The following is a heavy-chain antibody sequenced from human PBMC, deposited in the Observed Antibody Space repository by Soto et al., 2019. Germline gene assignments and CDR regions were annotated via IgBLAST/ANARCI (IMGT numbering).Heavy chain of an antibody. CDR3: ASAKAVVIAALGI. CDR2: VSDNGGSRGGT. Sequence: GGSLRLSCTASGFMFNNSAMTWVRQAPGQGLQWVASVSDNGGSRGGTYYADSVKGRFTISRDNSKSTLYLQLDSLTGADTAVYYCASAKAVVIAALGIWGQGTMVTVS. V-gene: IGHV3-23*01. J-gene: IGHJ3*02. CDR1: GFMFNNSA. D-gene: IGHD2-21*01.